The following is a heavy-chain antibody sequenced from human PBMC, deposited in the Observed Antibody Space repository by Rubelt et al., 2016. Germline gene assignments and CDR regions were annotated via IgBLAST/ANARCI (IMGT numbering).Heavy chain of an antibody. D-gene: IGHD6-25*01. Sequence: QITLKESGPTLVKPAQTLTLTFTFSGFSLSTSGVGVGWIRQPPGKALEWLALIYWDDDKRYSPSLKSRLTITKDTSKNQLVLTMPNMDPVDTATYYCAHRLSSAGGFDCWGQGTLVTVAS. CDR1: GFSLSTSGVG. CDR2: IYWDDDK. J-gene: IGHJ4*02. CDR3: AHRLSSAGGFDC. V-gene: IGHV2-5*02.